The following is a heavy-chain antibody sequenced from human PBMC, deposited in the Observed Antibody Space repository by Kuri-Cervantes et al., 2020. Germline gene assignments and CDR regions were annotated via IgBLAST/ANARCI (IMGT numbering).Heavy chain of an antibody. CDR3: AREMPYSSGWYYFDY. J-gene: IGHJ4*02. V-gene: IGHV3-11*04. CDR2: ISSSGSTI. D-gene: IGHD6-19*01. Sequence: GGSLRLSCAASGFTFSDYYMSWIRQTPGKGLEWVSYISSSGSTIYYADSVKGRFTISRDNAKNSLYLQMNSLRAEDTAVYYCAREMPYSSGWYYFDYWGQGTLVTVSS. CDR1: GFTFSDYY.